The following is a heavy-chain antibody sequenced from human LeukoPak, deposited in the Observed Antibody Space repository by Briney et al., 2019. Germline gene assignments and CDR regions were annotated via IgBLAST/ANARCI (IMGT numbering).Heavy chain of an antibody. V-gene: IGHV4-39*07. J-gene: IGHJ6*03. D-gene: IGHD1-26*01. Sequence: KPSETLSLTCTVSGGSISSSSYYWGWIRQPPGKGLEWIGSIYYSGSTYYNPSLKSRVTISVDTSKNQFSLKLSSVTAADTAVYYCAREEVGYYYYMDVWGKGTTVTVSS. CDR2: IYYSGST. CDR3: AREEVGYYYYMDV. CDR1: GGSISSSSYY.